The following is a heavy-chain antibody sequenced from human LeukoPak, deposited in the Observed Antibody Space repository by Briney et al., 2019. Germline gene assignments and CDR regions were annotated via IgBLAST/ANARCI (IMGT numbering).Heavy chain of an antibody. CDR1: GGSISSSSYY. J-gene: IGHJ1*01. CDR2: IYYSGST. D-gene: IGHD3-9*01. V-gene: IGHV4-39*02. Sequence: SETLSLTCTVSGGSISSSSYYWGWIRQPPGKGLEWIGSIYYSGSTYYNPSLKSRVTISVDTSKNQFSLKLSSVTAADTAVYYCARDPLRYFXWLXMXXWG. CDR3: ARDPLRYFXWLXMXX.